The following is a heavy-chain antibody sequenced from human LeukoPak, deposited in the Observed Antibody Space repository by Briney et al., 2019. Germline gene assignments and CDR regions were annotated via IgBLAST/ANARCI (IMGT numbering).Heavy chain of an antibody. Sequence: GGSLRLSCAASGFTFSSYSMNWVRQAPGKGLEWVSSISSSSYIYYADSVKGRFTISRDNAKNSLYLQMNSLRAEDTAVYYCARASIYDFPPNWFDPWGQGTLVTVSS. J-gene: IGHJ5*02. CDR3: ARASIYDFPPNWFDP. D-gene: IGHD3-3*01. CDR1: GFTFSSYS. CDR2: ISSSSYI. V-gene: IGHV3-21*01.